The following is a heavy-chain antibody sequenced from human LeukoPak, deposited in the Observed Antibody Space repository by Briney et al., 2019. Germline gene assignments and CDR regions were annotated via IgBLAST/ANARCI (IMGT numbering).Heavy chain of an antibody. V-gene: IGHV1-2*02. CDR1: GYTFSGYY. D-gene: IGHD2-21*02. J-gene: IGHJ4*02. CDR2: INPNSGGT. Sequence: ASVKASCKASGYTFSGYYMHWVRQAPGQGLEWVGWINPNSGGTNYAQKFQGRVTMTWDTSISTAYMELSRLLSGDTAVYYCARGKTMVYCGGDCYRFDNWGQGTLVTVSS. CDR3: ARGKTMVYCGGDCYRFDN.